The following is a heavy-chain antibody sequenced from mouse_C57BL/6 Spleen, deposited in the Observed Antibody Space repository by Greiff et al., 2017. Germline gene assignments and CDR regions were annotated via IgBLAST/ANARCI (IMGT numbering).Heavy chain of an antibody. J-gene: IGHJ2*01. CDR2: IHPNSGST. CDR1: GYTFTSYW. CDR3: ARRGDITTVDLFDD. D-gene: IGHD1-1*01. Sequence: QVQLQQPGAELVKPGASVKLSCKASGYTFTSYWMHWVKQRPGQGLEWIGMIHPNSGSTNYNEKFKSKATLTVDKSSSTAYMQLSSLTSEDSAVYYCARRGDITTVDLFDDWGQGTTLTVSS. V-gene: IGHV1-64*01.